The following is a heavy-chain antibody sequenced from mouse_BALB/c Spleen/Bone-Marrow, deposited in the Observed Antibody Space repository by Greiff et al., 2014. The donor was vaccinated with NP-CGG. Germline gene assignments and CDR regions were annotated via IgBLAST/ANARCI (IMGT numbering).Heavy chain of an antibody. J-gene: IGHJ2*01. V-gene: IGHV1-61*01. CDR3: ARGLGERWGY. CDR2: IHPSDSES. CDR1: GYSFTNYW. Sequence: QVHVKQSGAELVRPGTSVQLSCKASGYSFTNYWTNWVKQRPGQGLEWIGMIHPSDSESRLNQKFKDKATLTVDKSSTTAYMQLSSPTSEDSAVYYCARGLGERWGYWGQGTTLTVSS. D-gene: IGHD4-1*01.